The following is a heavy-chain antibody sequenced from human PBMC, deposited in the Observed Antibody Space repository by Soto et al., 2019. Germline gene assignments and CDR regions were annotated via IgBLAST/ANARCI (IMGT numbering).Heavy chain of an antibody. V-gene: IGHV1-3*01. CDR3: ANALGLYYFDY. CDR1: GYAFTSYA. J-gene: IGHJ4*02. CDR2: INAGNGNT. D-gene: IGHD3-16*01. Sequence: QVQLVQSGAEVKKPGASVKVSCKASGYAFTSYAMHWVRQAPGQRLEWMGWINAGNGNTKYSQKFQGRVTITRDTSASTAYMELSSLRSEDTAVYYCANALGLYYFDYWGQGTLVTVSS.